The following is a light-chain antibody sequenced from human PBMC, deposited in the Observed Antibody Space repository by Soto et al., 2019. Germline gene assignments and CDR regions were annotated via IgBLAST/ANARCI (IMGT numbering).Light chain of an antibody. CDR3: SSYTTTSARI. Sequence: QSVLTQPASVSGSPGQSITISCAGTSGDVGGYDYVSWYQHHPGKAPKLMIYEVTNRPSGVSSRFSGSKPGNTASLTISGLQTEDEADYYCSSYTTTSARIFGGGTKLTVL. J-gene: IGLJ2*01. CDR1: SGDVGGYDY. V-gene: IGLV2-14*01. CDR2: EVT.